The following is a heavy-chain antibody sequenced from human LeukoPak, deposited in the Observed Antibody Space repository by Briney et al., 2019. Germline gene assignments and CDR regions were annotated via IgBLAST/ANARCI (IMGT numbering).Heavy chain of an antibody. V-gene: IGHV1-46*01. CDR3: ARDGCSSTSCYTGFSGSSGNWFDP. J-gene: IGHJ5*02. Sequence: ASVKVSRKASGYTFTSYYMHWVRQAPGQGLEWMGIINPSGGSTSYAQKFQGRVTMTRDMSTSTVYMELSSLRSEDTAVYYCARDGCSSTSCYTGFSGSSGNWFDPWGQGTLVTVSS. CDR1: GYTFTSYY. D-gene: IGHD2-2*02. CDR2: INPSGGST.